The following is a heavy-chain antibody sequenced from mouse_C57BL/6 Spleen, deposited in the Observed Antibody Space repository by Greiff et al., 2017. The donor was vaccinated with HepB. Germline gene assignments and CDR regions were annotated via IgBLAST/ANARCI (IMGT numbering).Heavy chain of an antibody. Sequence: EVKVVESGGGLVKPGGSLKLSCAASGFTFSSYAMSWVRQTPEKRLEWVATISDGGSYTYYPDNVKGRFTISRDNAKNNLYLQMSHLKSEDTAMYYCARDGLYGTPFAYWGQGTLVTVSA. D-gene: IGHD2-1*01. CDR2: ISDGGSYT. J-gene: IGHJ3*01. CDR1: GFTFSSYA. V-gene: IGHV5-4*01. CDR3: ARDGLYGTPFAY.